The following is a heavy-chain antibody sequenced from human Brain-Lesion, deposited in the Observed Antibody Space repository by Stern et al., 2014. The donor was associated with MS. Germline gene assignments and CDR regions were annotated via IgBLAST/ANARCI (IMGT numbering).Heavy chain of an antibody. CDR3: ARFPASRPHVFDS. CDR1: GGSISSSNW. CDR2: SDHSGST. D-gene: IGHD6-13*01. J-gene: IGHJ4*02. V-gene: IGHV4-4*02. Sequence: QLQLQESGPGLVKPSGTLSLTCVVSGGSISSSNWWSWVRQSPGKGLEWLGESDHSGSTIYNPSLKSRVTVSVDKSKNRFSLNLRSVPAADTAVYFCARFPASRPHVFDSWGQGTLVTVSS.